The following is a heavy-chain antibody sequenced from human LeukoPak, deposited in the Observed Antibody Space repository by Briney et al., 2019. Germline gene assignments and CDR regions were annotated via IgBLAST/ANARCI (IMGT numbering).Heavy chain of an antibody. J-gene: IGHJ4*02. V-gene: IGHV3-53*01. Sequence: TGGSLRLSCAASGFTVSSNYMSWVRQAPGKGLEWVSVIYSGGSTYYADSVKGRFTLSRDNSKNTLYLQMNSLRAEDTAVYYCARDTRLYSGSGSYFLDYWGQGTLVTVSS. CDR1: GFTVSSNY. CDR2: IYSGGST. D-gene: IGHD3-10*01. CDR3: ARDTRLYSGSGSYFLDY.